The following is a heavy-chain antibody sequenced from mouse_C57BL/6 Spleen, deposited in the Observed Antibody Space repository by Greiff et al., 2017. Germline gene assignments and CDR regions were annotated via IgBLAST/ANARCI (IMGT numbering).Heavy chain of an antibody. Sequence: VQGVESGPGLVQPSQSLSITCTVSGFSLTSYGVHWVRQSPGKGLEWLGVIWSGGSTDYNAAFIARLSISKDNSKSQVFFKMNSLQADDTAIYYCASATTVGARYFDVWGTGTTVTVSS. D-gene: IGHD1-1*01. V-gene: IGHV2-2*01. CDR2: IWSGGST. CDR3: ASATTVGARYFDV. CDR1: GFSLTSYG. J-gene: IGHJ1*03.